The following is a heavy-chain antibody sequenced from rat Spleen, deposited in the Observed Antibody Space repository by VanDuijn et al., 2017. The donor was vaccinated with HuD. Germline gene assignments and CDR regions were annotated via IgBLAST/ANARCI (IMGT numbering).Heavy chain of an antibody. Sequence: EVQLVESGGGFVQPGRSMKLSCAASGFTFDDYYMAWVRQAPTKGLEWVATISYADTSGHSGTYYRDSVKGRFTISRDNAKSTLSLQMDSLRSEDTATYYCARPTEGIAWFVYWGQGTLVTVSS. CDR2: ISYADTSGHSGT. CDR3: ARPTEGIAWFVY. D-gene: IGHD1-11*01. CDR1: GFTFDDYY. J-gene: IGHJ3*01. V-gene: IGHV5-7*01.